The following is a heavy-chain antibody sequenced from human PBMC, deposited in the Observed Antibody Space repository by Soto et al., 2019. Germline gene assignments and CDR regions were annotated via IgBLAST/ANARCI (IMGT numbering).Heavy chain of an antibody. CDR1: GYSFTNYW. V-gene: IGHV5-51*01. J-gene: IGHJ1*01. Sequence: SLKISCKGSGYSFTNYWIAWVRQMPGKGLEWMGIIYPGDSDTRYSPSFQGQVTISADKSISTAYLQWSSLKASDTAMYYCARSNSSTYKWYFQHWGQGTLVTVSS. CDR2: IYPGDSDT. CDR3: ARSNSSTYKWYFQH. D-gene: IGHD6-13*01.